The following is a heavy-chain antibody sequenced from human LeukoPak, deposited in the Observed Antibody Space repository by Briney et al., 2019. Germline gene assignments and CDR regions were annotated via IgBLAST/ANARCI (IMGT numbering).Heavy chain of an antibody. CDR1: GGSISSSSYY. J-gene: IGHJ4*02. CDR3: ARVQYYYDSSAPDY. D-gene: IGHD3-22*01. CDR2: IYYSGST. V-gene: IGHV4-39*07. Sequence: SETLSLTCTVSGGSISSSSYYWGWIRQPPGKGLEWIGSIYYSGSTYYNPSLKSRVTISVDTSKNQFSLKLSSVTAADTAVYYCARVQYYYDSSAPDYWGQGTLVTVSS.